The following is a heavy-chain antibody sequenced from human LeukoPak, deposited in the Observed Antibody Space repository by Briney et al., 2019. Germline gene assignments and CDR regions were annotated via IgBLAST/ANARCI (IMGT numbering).Heavy chain of an antibody. J-gene: IGHJ4*02. Sequence: GGSLRLSCVTSGFAFGSYWMSWVRQAPGKGLEWVANIKPDGSEKYHVDSAKGRFTISRDNAKNSLYLQMNSLRAEDTAVYYCVRTYYYDSSGYFWGQGTQVTVSS. D-gene: IGHD3-22*01. CDR2: IKPDGSEK. CDR1: GFAFGSYW. CDR3: VRTYYYDSSGYF. V-gene: IGHV3-7*05.